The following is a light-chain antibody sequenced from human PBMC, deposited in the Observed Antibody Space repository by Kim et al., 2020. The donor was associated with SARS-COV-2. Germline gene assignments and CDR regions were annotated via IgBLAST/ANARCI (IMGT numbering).Light chain of an antibody. J-gene: IGLJ2*01. V-gene: IGLV4-60*03. Sequence: QPVLTQSSSASASLGSSVKLTCTLSSGHSTYIIAWHQQQPGKAPRYLMKLEGSGNYDKGSGVPDRFSGSSSGADRYLTISNLQSEDEADYYCETWDRNTHLFAGWTQLTFL. CDR1: SGHSTYI. CDR2: LEGSGNY. CDR3: ETWDRNTHL.